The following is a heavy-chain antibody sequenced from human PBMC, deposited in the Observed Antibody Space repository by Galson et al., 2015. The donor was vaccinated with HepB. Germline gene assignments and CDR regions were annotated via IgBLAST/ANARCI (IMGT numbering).Heavy chain of an antibody. D-gene: IGHD2-2*03. CDR3: VKWARPGYGYFSEGFDV. J-gene: IGHJ3*01. V-gene: IGHV3-23*01. CDR2: ISDGGDDT. Sequence: SLRLSCAASGFTFSNYAMSWVRQAPGQGLEWVSAISDGGDDTYYADSVGGRFTISRDNFKNTLYLQMNSLRAEDTAAYYCVKWARPGYGYFSEGFDVWGQGTMVTVSS. CDR1: GFTFSNYA.